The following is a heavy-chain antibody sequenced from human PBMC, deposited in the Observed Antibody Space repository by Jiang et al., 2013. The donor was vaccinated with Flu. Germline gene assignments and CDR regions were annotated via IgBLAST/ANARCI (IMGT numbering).Heavy chain of an antibody. CDR2: INAGNGNT. V-gene: IGHV1-3*01. CDR3: ARGGPASLWFGESPLNWFDP. D-gene: IGHD3-10*01. Sequence: GAEVKKPGASVKVSCKASGYTFTSYAMHWVRQAPGQRLEWMGWINAGNGNTKYSQKFQGRVTITRDTSASTAYMELSSLRSEDTAVYYCARGGPASLWFGESPLNWFDPWGQGTLVTVSS. CDR1: GYTFTSYA. J-gene: IGHJ5*02.